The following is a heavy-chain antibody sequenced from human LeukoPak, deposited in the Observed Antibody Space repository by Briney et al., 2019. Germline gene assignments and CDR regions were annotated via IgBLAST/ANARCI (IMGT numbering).Heavy chain of an antibody. CDR1: GGSISSSSYY. J-gene: IGHJ5*02. V-gene: IGHV4-39*01. Sequence: SETLSLTCTVSGGSISSSSYYWGWIRQPPGKGLEWIGSIYYSGSTYYNPSLKSRVTISVDTSKNQFSLKLSSVTAADTAVYYCARKMALGYCSSTSCRLSWFDPWGQGTLVTVSS. D-gene: IGHD2-2*01. CDR3: ARKMALGYCSSTSCRLSWFDP. CDR2: IYYSGST.